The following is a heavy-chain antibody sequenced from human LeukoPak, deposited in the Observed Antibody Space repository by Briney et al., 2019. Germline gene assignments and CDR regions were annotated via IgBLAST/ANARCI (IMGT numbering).Heavy chain of an antibody. J-gene: IGHJ6*03. CDR1: GGAITGSSYY. CDR3: ARHPARGLYYYYMDV. V-gene: IGHV4-39*01. D-gene: IGHD3-10*01. Sequence: SETLSLTCTVSGGAITGSSYYWGWIRQSPGKGLEWIGRLYYSGSTYYNPSLKSRVTISVDTSKNQFSLKLSSVTAADTAVYYCARHPARGLYYYYMDVWGKGTTVTVSS. CDR2: LYYSGST.